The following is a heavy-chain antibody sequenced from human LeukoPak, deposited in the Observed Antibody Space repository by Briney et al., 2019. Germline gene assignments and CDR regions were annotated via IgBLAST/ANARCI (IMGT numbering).Heavy chain of an antibody. D-gene: IGHD2-15*01. CDR2: ISSSSSYI. Sequence: GGSLRLSCAASGFTFRSYSMNWVRQAPGKGLEWVSSISSSSSYIYYADSVKGRFTISRDNAKNSLYLQMNSLRAEDTAVYYCARGYCSGGSCHQAFDIWGQGTMVTVSS. CDR3: ARGYCSGGSCHQAFDI. J-gene: IGHJ3*02. CDR1: GFTFRSYS. V-gene: IGHV3-21*01.